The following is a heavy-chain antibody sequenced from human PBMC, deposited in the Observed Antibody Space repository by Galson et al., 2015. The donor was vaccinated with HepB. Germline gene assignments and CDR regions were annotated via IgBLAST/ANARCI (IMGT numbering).Heavy chain of an antibody. CDR2: INSDGSMT. CDR1: GFTFSPYW. CDR3: ARFGYSSSRGEY. D-gene: IGHD6-6*01. J-gene: IGHJ4*02. Sequence: SLRLSCAASGFTFSPYWMHWVRQAPGKGLVWVSHINSDGSMTNYADSVKGRFTISRDNAKNTLDLQMNSLRAEDTAVYYCARFGYSSSRGEYWGQGTLVTVSS. V-gene: IGHV3-74*01.